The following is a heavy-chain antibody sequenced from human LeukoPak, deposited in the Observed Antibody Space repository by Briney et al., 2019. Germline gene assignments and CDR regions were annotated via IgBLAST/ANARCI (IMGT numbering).Heavy chain of an antibody. D-gene: IGHD5-24*01. V-gene: IGHV3-30*18. J-gene: IGHJ6*03. CDR1: GFTFSSYG. CDR2: ISYDGSDK. CDR3: AKDGDAYTEFYYYYMDV. Sequence: GGSLRLSCAASGFTFSSYGMHWVRQAPGKGLEWVAVISYDGSDKYYADSVMGGFTISRDNSKNTLYLQMNSLRAEDTAMYYCAKDGDAYTEFYYYYMDVWGKGTTVTVSS.